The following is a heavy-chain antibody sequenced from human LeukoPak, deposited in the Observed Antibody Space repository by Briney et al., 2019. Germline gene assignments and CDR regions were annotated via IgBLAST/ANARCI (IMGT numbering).Heavy chain of an antibody. J-gene: IGHJ3*02. V-gene: IGHV4-31*03. CDR1: GGSVSSGSYY. D-gene: IGHD2-21*02. CDR2: IYYSGST. Sequence: PSETLSLTCTVSGGSVSSGSYYWSWIRQHPGKGLEWIGYIYYSGSTYYNPSLKSRVTISVDTSKNQFSLKLSSVTAADTAVYYCAGGVVTYNAFDIRGQGTMVTVSS. CDR3: AGGVVTYNAFDI.